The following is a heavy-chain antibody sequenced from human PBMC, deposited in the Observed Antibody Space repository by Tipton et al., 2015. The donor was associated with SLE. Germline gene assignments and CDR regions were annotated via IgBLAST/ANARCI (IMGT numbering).Heavy chain of an antibody. J-gene: IGHJ3*01. Sequence: QLVQSGAEVKKPGASVKVSCKASGYSFTDFYLHWVRQAPGQGLEWMGRISPYSGVPNYAQKFQGRVTMTRDTSISSVYMDLSSLRSDDTAVYYCARDGIISGTTAAFDLWGQGTVIIVSS. V-gene: IGHV1-2*06. CDR2: ISPYSGVP. D-gene: IGHD1-26*01. CDR1: GYSFTDFY. CDR3: ARDGIISGTTAAFDL.